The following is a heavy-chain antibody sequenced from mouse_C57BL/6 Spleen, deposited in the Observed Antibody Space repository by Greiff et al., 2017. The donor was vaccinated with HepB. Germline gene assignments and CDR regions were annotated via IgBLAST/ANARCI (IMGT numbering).Heavy chain of an antibody. CDR2: INPNNGGT. V-gene: IGHV1-26*01. CDR1: GYTFTDYY. CDR3: ARSVAYGNYDGYAMDY. J-gene: IGHJ4*01. D-gene: IGHD2-1*01. Sequence: EVQLQQSGPELVKPGASVKISCKASGYTFTDYYMNWVKQSHGKSLEWIGDINPNNGGTSYNQKFKGKATLTVDKSSSTAYIELRSLTSEDSAVYYCARSVAYGNYDGYAMDYWGQGTSVTVSS.